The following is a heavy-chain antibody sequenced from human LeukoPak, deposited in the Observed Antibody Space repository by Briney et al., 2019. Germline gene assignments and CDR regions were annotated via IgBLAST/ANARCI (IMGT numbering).Heavy chain of an antibody. D-gene: IGHD3-3*01. CDR2: INHSGST. CDR3: ARGPRFYDFWSRMFPHQPRNDGMDVWGQGTTVSPRNDGMDV. J-gene: IGHJ6*02. V-gene: IGHV4-34*01. Sequence: PSETLSLTCAVYGGSFSGYYWSWIRQPPGKGLEWIGEINHSGSTNCNPSLKSRVTISVDTSKNQFSLKLSSVTAADTAVYYCARGPRFYDFWSRMFPHQPRNDGMDVWGQGTTVSPRNDGMDVWGQGTTVTVSS. CDR1: GGSFSGYY.